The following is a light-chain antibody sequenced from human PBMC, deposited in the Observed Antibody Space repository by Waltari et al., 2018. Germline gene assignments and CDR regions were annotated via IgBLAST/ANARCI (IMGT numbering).Light chain of an antibody. CDR1: QSVRDK. Sequence: EIVMTQSPAPLSVSQGERTTLSCRASQSVRDKLAWFHQKPGQSPRLLIYEASARATGVPARFSGSGSETEFTLTITSLQSEDFAVYFCQQYNMWPWTFGQGTKVEIK. CDR2: EAS. CDR3: QQYNMWPWT. J-gene: IGKJ1*01. V-gene: IGKV3-15*01.